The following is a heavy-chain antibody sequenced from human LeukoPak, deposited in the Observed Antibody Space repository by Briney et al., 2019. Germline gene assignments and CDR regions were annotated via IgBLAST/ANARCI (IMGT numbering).Heavy chain of an antibody. Sequence: PSETLSLTCTVSGGSLSSYYWSWIRQPAGKGLEWIGRVYTSGSTNYNPSLKSRVTMSIDTSKNQFSLEVSSVTAADTAVYYCARAYDILSNDYWGQGTLVTVSS. J-gene: IGHJ4*02. CDR2: VYTSGST. CDR1: GGSLSSYY. V-gene: IGHV4-4*07. D-gene: IGHD3-9*01. CDR3: ARAYDILSNDY.